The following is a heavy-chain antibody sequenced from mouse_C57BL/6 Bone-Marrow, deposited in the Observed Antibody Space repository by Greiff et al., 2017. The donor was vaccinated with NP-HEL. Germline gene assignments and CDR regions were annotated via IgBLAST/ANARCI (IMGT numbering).Heavy chain of an antibody. CDR1: GFSLTSSG. CDR2: IWSGGST. V-gene: IGHV2-2*01. D-gene: IGHD1-1*01. CDR3: ARNPLIYYYGSSWYFDV. J-gene: IGHJ1*03. Sequence: VQLQQSGPGLVQPSQSLSITCTVSGFSLTSSGVHWVRQSPGTGLEWLGVIWSGGSTDYNAAFISRLSISKDNSKSQVFFKMNSLQADDTAIYYCARNPLIYYYGSSWYFDVWGTGTTVTVSS.